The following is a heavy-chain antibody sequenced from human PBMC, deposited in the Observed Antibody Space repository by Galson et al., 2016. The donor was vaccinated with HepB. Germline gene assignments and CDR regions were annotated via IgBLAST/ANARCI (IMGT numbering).Heavy chain of an antibody. CDR1: GFTFSNAW. Sequence: SLRLSCAASGFTFSNAWMNWIRQAPGKGLEWVGRITTKSDGGTTDYAAAVKDRFSISRDDSKNTLYLQMNGLKTEDTAVYYCTTLGKMATGTGTYYWGRGTLVTVSS. J-gene: IGHJ4*02. D-gene: IGHD1-1*01. CDR2: ITTKSDGGTT. CDR3: TTLGKMATGTGTYY. V-gene: IGHV3-15*01.